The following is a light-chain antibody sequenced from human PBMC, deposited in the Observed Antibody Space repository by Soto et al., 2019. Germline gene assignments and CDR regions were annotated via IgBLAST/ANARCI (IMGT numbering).Light chain of an antibody. Sequence: QSVLTQPPSMSGAPGQRVTISCTGSSSNIGAGFDVHWYQQIPGAAPKLLIYETIKRPSGVPDRFSGSKSGTSASLAITGLQAEDEADYYCQAYDISLSTSWLFGGGTKLTVL. J-gene: IGLJ3*02. CDR3: QAYDISLSTSWL. V-gene: IGLV1-40*01. CDR1: SSNIGAGFD. CDR2: ETI.